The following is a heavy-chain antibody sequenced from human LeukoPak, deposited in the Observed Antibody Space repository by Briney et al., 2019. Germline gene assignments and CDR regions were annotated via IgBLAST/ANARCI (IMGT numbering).Heavy chain of an antibody. CDR2: ISSRGGAI. J-gene: IGHJ6*02. CDR3: ARDDLLLSYGVMDV. Sequence: GGSLRLSCAASGFIFSSYEMNWVRQAPGKGLEWVSYISSRGGAIYYADSLKGRFTISRDNAKNSLYLQMNSLRAEDTAVYYCARDDLLLSYGVMDVWGQGTTVTVSS. D-gene: IGHD5-18*01. CDR1: GFIFSSYE. V-gene: IGHV3-48*03.